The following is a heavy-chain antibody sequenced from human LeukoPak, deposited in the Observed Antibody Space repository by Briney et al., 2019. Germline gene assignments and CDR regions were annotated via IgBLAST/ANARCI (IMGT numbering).Heavy chain of an antibody. D-gene: IGHD2-15*01. CDR2: FDPEDGET. Sequence: ASVKVSCKVSGYTLTELSMHWVRQAPGKGLEWMGGFDPEDGETIYAQKFQGRVTMTEDTSTDTAYMELNSLRSEDTAVYYCATDSGHTGYYYYGMDVWGQGTTVTVSS. CDR3: ATDSGHTGYYYYGMDV. V-gene: IGHV1-24*01. CDR1: GYTLTELS. J-gene: IGHJ6*02.